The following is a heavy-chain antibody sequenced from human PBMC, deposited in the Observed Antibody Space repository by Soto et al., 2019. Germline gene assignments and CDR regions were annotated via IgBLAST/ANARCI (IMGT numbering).Heavy chain of an antibody. Sequence: GGSLRLSCAASGFTFSSYSMNWVRQAPGKGLEWVSYISSSSSTIYYADSVKGRFTISRDNSKNTLYLQMNSLRAEDTAVYYCARAYCISTSCYGYYGMDVWGQGTTVTVSS. V-gene: IGHV3-48*01. CDR1: GFTFSSYS. CDR3: ARAYCISTSCYGYYGMDV. J-gene: IGHJ6*02. D-gene: IGHD2-2*01. CDR2: ISSSSSTI.